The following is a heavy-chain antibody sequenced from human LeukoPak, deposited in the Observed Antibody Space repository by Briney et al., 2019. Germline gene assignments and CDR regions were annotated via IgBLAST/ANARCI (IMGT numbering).Heavy chain of an antibody. CDR2: ISYDGSNK. CDR3: AKPFL. J-gene: IGHJ4*02. Sequence: PGRSLRLSCAASGFTFSSYGMHWVRQAPGKGLEWVAVISYDGSNKYYADSVKGRFTISRDNSKNTLYLQMNSLGAEDTAVYYCAKPFLWGQGTLVTVSS. CDR1: GFTFSSYG. V-gene: IGHV3-30*18.